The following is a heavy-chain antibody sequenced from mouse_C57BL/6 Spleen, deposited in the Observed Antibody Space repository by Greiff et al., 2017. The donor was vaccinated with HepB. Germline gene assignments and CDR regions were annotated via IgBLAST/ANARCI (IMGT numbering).Heavy chain of an antibody. V-gene: IGHV5-17*01. D-gene: IGHD1-1*01. CDR3: ARQETTVVADYAMDY. CDR2: ISSGSSTI. J-gene: IGHJ4*01. CDR1: GFTFSDYG. Sequence: VQLKESGGGLVKPGGSLKLSCAASGFTFSDYGMHWVRQAPEKGLEWVAYISSGSSTIYYADTVKGRFTISRDNAKNTLFLQMTSLRSEDTAMYYCARQETTVVADYAMDYWGQGTSVTVSS.